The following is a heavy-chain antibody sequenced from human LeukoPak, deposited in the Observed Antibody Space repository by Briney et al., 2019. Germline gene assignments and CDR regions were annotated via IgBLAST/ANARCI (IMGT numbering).Heavy chain of an antibody. CDR3: ASSIPAADYYYYGMDV. CDR1: GFTFSSYA. J-gene: IGHJ6*02. D-gene: IGHD2-2*01. Sequence: GGSLRLSCAASGFTFSSYAMSWVRQAPGKGLEWVSAISGSGGSTYYADSVKGRFTISRDNSKNTLYLQMNSLRAEDTAVYYCASSIPAADYYYYGMDVWGQGTTVTVSS. V-gene: IGHV3-23*01. CDR2: ISGSGGST.